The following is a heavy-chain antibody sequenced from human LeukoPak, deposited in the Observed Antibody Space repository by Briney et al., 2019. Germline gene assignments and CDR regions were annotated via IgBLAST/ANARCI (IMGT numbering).Heavy chain of an antibody. Sequence: GGSLRLSCAASGFTFSSYWMSWVRQAPGKGLEWVSAISGSGGSTYYADSVKGRFTISRDNSKNTLYLQMNSLRAEDTAVYYCAKGDYYDSSGLDYWGQGTLVTVSS. V-gene: IGHV3-23*01. CDR2: ISGSGGST. CDR3: AKGDYYDSSGLDY. J-gene: IGHJ4*02. D-gene: IGHD3-22*01. CDR1: GFTFSSYW.